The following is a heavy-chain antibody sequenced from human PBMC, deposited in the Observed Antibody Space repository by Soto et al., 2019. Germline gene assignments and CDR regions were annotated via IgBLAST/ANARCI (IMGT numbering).Heavy chain of an antibody. J-gene: IGHJ6*03. V-gene: IGHV1-2*04. Sequence: ASVKVSCKASGYTFTGYYTHWVRQAPGQGLEWMGWINPNSGGTNYAQKFQGWVTMTRDTSISTAYMELSRLRSDDTAVYYCARESITMVRGVPTPHYYYYYMDVWGKGTTVTVSS. CDR3: ARESITMVRGVPTPHYYYYYMDV. CDR2: INPNSGGT. CDR1: GYTFTGYY. D-gene: IGHD3-10*01.